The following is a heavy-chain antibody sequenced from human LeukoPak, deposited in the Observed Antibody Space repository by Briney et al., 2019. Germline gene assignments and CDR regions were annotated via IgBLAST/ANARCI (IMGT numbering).Heavy chain of an antibody. J-gene: IGHJ4*02. CDR2: ISYDGSNK. D-gene: IGHD6-19*01. CDR1: GFTFSSYG. CDR3: AKVRAVAGTGSKRPVHY. Sequence: GGSLRLSCAASGFTFSSYGMHWVRQAPGKGLEWVAVISYDGSNKYYADSVKGRFTISRDNSKNTLYLQMNSLRAEDTAVYYCAKVRAVAGTGSKRPVHYWGQGTLVTVSS. V-gene: IGHV3-30*18.